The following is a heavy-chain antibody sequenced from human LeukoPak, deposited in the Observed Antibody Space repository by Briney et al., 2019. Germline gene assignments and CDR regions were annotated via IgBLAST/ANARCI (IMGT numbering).Heavy chain of an antibody. V-gene: IGHV4-31*03. CDR3: ARYCNSISCIAYNAFDI. D-gene: IGHD2-2*01. Sequence: SQTLSLTCTVSGGSINSGGYYCIWIPQHPGKGLEWIGNLYYRESNDYIQSLKSRVTIQVNTSKNHVSLKLSAVTDGHRAVYDCARYCNSISCIAYNAFDIWGQGTMVFVSS. J-gene: IGHJ3*02. CDR2: LYYRESN. CDR1: GGSINSGGYY.